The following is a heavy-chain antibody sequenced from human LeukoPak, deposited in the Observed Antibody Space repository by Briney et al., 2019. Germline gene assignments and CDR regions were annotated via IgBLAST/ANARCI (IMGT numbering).Heavy chain of an antibody. Sequence: SETLSLTCAVYGGSFSGCYWSWIRQPPGKGLEWIGEINHSGSTNYNPSLKSRVTISVDTSKNQFSLKLSSVTAADTAVYYCARRGPDRNLDYWGQGTLVTVSS. V-gene: IGHV4-34*01. J-gene: IGHJ4*02. CDR1: GGSFSGCY. CDR3: ARRGPDRNLDY. CDR2: INHSGST.